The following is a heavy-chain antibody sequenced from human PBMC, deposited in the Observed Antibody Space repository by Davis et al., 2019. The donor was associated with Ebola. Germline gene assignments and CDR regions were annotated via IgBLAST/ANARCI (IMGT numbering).Heavy chain of an antibody. D-gene: IGHD6-13*01. J-gene: IGHJ5*02. Sequence: AASVKVSCKASGYTFTGYYMHWVRQAPGQGLEWMGWINPNSGGTNYAQRFQGRVTLTEDTSTDTAYMELSSLTADDTAIYYCATVGTAADGVDWLDPWGQGTLVTVSS. CDR2: INPNSGGT. V-gene: IGHV1-2*02. CDR3: ATVGTAADGVDWLDP. CDR1: GYTFTGYY.